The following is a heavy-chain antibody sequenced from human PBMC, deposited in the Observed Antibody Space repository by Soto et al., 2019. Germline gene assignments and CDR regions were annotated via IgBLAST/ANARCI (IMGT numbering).Heavy chain of an antibody. D-gene: IGHD6-19*01. V-gene: IGHV3-23*01. J-gene: IGHJ4*02. CDR3: AKDTNSGWYGVLGY. CDR2: ISGSGGST. Sequence: GGSLRLSCAASGFTFSSYAMSWVRQAPGKGLEWVSAISGSGGSTYYADSVKGRFTTSRDNSKNPLYLQMNSLRAEDTAVYYCAKDTNSGWYGVLGYWGQGTLVTVSS. CDR1: GFTFSSYA.